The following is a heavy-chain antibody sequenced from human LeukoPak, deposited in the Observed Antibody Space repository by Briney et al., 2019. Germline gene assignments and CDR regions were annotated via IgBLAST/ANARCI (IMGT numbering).Heavy chain of an antibody. CDR1: GFTFSSYS. CDR2: ISSSSSYI. CDR3: ARTYYYDSSGYYWWAFDI. Sequence: GGSLRLSCAASGFTFSSYSMNWVREAPGKGLEGVSSISSSSSYIYYADSVKGRFTISRDNAKNSLYLQMNSLRAEDTAVYYCARTYYYDSSGYYWWAFDIWGQGTMVTVSS. D-gene: IGHD3-22*01. V-gene: IGHV3-21*01. J-gene: IGHJ3*02.